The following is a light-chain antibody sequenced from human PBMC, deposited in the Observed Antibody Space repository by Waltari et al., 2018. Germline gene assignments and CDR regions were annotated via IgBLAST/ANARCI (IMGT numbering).Light chain of an antibody. CDR2: YKSDSDK. J-gene: IGLJ3*02. CDR1: SGINVGTYR. Sequence: QAVLTQPPSLPASPGASASLTCTLRSGINVGTYRIYWDPKKPGSRPQYLLRYKSDSDKQHGFGVPSRFSASKDASANAGILLISGLQSEDEADYYCMIWHTSAWVFGGGTKLTVL. V-gene: IGLV5-45*01. CDR3: MIWHTSAWV.